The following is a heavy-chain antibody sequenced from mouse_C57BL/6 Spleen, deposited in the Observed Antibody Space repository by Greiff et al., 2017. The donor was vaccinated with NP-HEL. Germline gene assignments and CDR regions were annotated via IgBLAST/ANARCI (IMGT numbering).Heavy chain of an antibody. J-gene: IGHJ2*01. V-gene: IGHV14-4*01. Sequence: VQLQQSGAELVRPGASVKLSCTASGFNIKDDYMHWVKQRPEQGLEWIGWIDPENGDTEYASQFQGKATITADTSSNTAYLQLSSLTSEDTAVYYCTTGPTFDYWGQGTTLTVSS. CDR2: IDPENGDT. D-gene: IGHD2-10*01. CDR3: TTGPTFDY. CDR1: GFNIKDDY.